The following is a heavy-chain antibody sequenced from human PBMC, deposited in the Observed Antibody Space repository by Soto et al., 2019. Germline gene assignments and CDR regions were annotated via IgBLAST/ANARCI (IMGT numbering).Heavy chain of an antibody. CDR2: MNPNSGNT. D-gene: IGHD2-15*01. J-gene: IGHJ4*02. CDR1: GYTFTSYD. CDR3: ARGLGYCSGGSCYSPSQPDY. V-gene: IGHV1-8*01. Sequence: ASVKVSCKASGYTFTSYDINWVRQATGQGLEWMGWMNPNSGNTGYAQKFQGRVTMTRNTSISTAYMELGSLRSEATAVYYCARGLGYCSGGSCYSPSQPDYWGQGTLVTVSS.